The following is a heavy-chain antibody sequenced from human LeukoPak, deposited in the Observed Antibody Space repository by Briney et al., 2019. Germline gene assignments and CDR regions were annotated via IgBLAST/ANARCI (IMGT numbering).Heavy chain of an antibody. D-gene: IGHD3-3*01. V-gene: IGHV1-18*01. Sequence: ASVKVSCKASGYTFTSYGISWVRQAPGQGLEWMGRISAYNGNTNYAQKLQGRVTMTTDTSTSTAYMELRSLRSDDTAVYYCARPQAMDYDFWSGPSSFDPWGQGTLATVSS. CDR3: ARPQAMDYDFWSGPSSFDP. CDR1: GYTFTSYG. J-gene: IGHJ5*02. CDR2: ISAYNGNT.